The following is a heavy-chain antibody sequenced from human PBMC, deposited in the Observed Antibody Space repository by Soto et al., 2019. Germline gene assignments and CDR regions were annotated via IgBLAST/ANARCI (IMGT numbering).Heavy chain of an antibody. Sequence: QVQLVQSGAEVKKPGSSVKVSCKASGGTFSSYAISWVRQAPGQGLEWMGGIIPIFGTANYAQKFQGRATITADESTSTAYMELSSLRSEDTAVYYCARVVGATSTYYFDYWGQGTLVTVSS. D-gene: IGHD1-26*01. V-gene: IGHV1-69*01. CDR1: GGTFSSYA. J-gene: IGHJ4*02. CDR2: IIPIFGTA. CDR3: ARVVGATSTYYFDY.